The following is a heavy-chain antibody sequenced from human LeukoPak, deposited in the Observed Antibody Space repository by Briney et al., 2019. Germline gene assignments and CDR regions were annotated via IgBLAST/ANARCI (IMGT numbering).Heavy chain of an antibody. Sequence: GGSLRLSCEASGVTFSSYVMSWVRQAPGRGPEWVSGISGSGGGTYYADSAKGRFAISRDNSTNTLYLQMNSLRAEDTAVYYCVQEGPRGLAFDIWGQGTKVTVSS. CDR2: ISGSGGGT. V-gene: IGHV3-23*01. CDR3: VQEGPRGLAFDI. CDR1: GVTFSSYV. J-gene: IGHJ3*02.